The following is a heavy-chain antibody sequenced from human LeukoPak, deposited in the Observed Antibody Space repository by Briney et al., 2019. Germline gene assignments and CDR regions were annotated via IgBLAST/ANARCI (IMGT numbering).Heavy chain of an antibody. J-gene: IGHJ6*02. CDR2: ISPSGGST. CDR1: GYTFTSYY. D-gene: IGHD3-22*01. Sequence: ASVKVSCKASGYTFTSYYMHWVRQAPGQGLEWMGIISPSGGSTSYAQKFQGRVTMTRDTSTSTVYMELSSLRSEDTAVYYCARADYYDSSGPFGYGMDVWGQGTTVTVSS. CDR3: ARADYYDSSGPFGYGMDV. V-gene: IGHV1-46*01.